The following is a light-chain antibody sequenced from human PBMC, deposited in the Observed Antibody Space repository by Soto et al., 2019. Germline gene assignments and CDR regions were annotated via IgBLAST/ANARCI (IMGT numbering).Light chain of an antibody. CDR2: EVS. J-gene: IGLJ1*01. CDR1: SSDVGGYNY. V-gene: IGLV2-14*01. Sequence: QSVLTQPASVSGSPGQSITISCTGTSSDVGGYNYVSWYQQHPGKAPKLVIYEVSNRPSGVSNRFSGSKSGNTASLTISGVQAEDEADYYCSSYTITDTYVFGTGTKVTVL. CDR3: SSYTITDTYV.